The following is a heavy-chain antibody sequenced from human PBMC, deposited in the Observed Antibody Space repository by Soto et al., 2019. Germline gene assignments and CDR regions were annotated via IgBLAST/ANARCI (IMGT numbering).Heavy chain of an antibody. CDR3: SRHEEGRRMVFYGMDV. V-gene: IGHV3-73*01. CDR2: VRSKIHNYAT. CDR1: GFTFSRSD. J-gene: IGHJ6*02. Sequence: SGGSLRLSCSASGFTFSRSDLHWVRQAPGKGLEWVGRVRSKIHNYATSFADSVGGRFTISRNDSDNTVSLEMSGLKSEDTALYYCSRHEEGRRMVFYGMDVWGQGTTVTVSS. D-gene: IGHD2-8*01.